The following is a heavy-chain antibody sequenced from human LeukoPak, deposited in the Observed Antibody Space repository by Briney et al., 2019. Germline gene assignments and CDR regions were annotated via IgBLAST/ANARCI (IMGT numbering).Heavy chain of an antibody. V-gene: IGHV3-23*01. CDR2: ISGSGGST. CDR1: GFTFSSYA. J-gene: IGHJ4*02. D-gene: IGHD6-19*01. Sequence: GGSLRLSCAASGFTFSSYAMSWVRQAPGKGLEWVSAISGSGGSTIYADSVKGRFTISRDNAKNTLYLQMNSLRAEDTAVYYCARDWWDSIAVATADWGQGTLVTVSS. CDR3: ARDWWDSIAVATAD.